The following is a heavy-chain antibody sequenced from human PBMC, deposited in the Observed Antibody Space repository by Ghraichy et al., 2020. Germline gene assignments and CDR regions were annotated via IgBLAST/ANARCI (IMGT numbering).Heavy chain of an antibody. V-gene: IGHV4-34*01. D-gene: IGHD2-15*01. Sequence: SQTLSLTCAVYGGSFSGYYWSWIRQPPGKGLEWIGEINHSGSTNYNPSLKSRVTISVDTSKNQFSLKLSSVTAADTAVYYCARWWLGFDPWGQGTLVTVSS. CDR1: GGSFSGYY. CDR2: INHSGST. CDR3: ARWWLGFDP. J-gene: IGHJ5*02.